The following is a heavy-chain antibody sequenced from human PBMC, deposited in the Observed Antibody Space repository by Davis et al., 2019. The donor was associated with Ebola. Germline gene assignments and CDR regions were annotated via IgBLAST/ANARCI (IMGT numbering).Heavy chain of an antibody. CDR2: ISAYNGNT. CDR3: ARQRYYYDSSGYYYFDY. D-gene: IGHD3-22*01. J-gene: IGHJ4*02. CDR1: GYTFTSYG. Sequence: ASVKVSCKASGYTFTSYGISWVRQAPGQGLEWMGWISAYNGNTNYAQKLQGRVTMTADTSTSTAYMELRSLRSDDTAVYYCARQRYYYDSSGYYYFDYWGQGTLVTVSS. V-gene: IGHV1-18*01.